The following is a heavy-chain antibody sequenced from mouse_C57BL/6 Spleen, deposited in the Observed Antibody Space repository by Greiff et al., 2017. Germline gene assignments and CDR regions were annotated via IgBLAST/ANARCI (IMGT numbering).Heavy chain of an antibody. J-gene: IGHJ3*01. V-gene: IGHV14-3*01. CDR1: GFNIKNTY. CDR2: IDPANGNT. D-gene: IGHD2-3*01. CDR3: APGLYDGYRFAY. Sequence: VQLQQSVAELVRPGASVTLSCTASGFNIKNTYMHWVKQRPEQGLEWIGRIDPANGNTKYAPKFQGKATITADTSSNTAYLQLSSLTSADTAIYYCAPGLYDGYRFAYWGQGTLVTVSA.